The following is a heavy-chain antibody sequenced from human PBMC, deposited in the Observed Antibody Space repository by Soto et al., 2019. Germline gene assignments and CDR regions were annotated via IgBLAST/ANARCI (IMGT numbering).Heavy chain of an antibody. D-gene: IGHD5-12*01. V-gene: IGHV3-15*01. Sequence: PGGSLRLSCAASGFTFSNAWMSWVRQAPGKGLEWVGRIKSKTDGGTTDYAAPVKGRFTISRDDSKNTLYLQMNSLKTEDTAVYYCAPITLRSDYYFDYWGQGTLVTVSS. J-gene: IGHJ4*02. CDR3: APITLRSDYYFDY. CDR1: GFTFSNAW. CDR2: IKSKTDGGTT.